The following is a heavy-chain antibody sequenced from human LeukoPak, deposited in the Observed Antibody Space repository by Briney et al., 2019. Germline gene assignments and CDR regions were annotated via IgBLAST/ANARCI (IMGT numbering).Heavy chain of an antibody. D-gene: IGHD5-18*01. Sequence: ASVKVSCKASGYTFTSYGISWVRQAPGQGLEWMGWISAYNGNTNYAQKLQGRVTMTTDTSTSTAYMELRSLRSDDTAVYYCARDLRRGYSYGFGYWGQGTLVTVSS. CDR1: GYTFTSYG. V-gene: IGHV1-18*01. J-gene: IGHJ4*02. CDR2: ISAYNGNT. CDR3: ARDLRRGYSYGFGY.